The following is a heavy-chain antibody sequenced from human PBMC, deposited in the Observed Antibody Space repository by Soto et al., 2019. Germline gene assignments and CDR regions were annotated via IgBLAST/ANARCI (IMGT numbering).Heavy chain of an antibody. D-gene: IGHD1-1*01. CDR1: GGSISSGDYY. V-gene: IGHV4-30-4*01. J-gene: IGHJ6*03. CDR3: ARADRGWNDGYYYYYMDV. Sequence: SETLSLTCTVSGGSISSGDYYWSWIRQPPGKGLEWIGYIYYSGSTYYNPSLKSRVTISVDTSKNQFSLKLSSVTAADTAVYYCARADRGWNDGYYYYYMDVWGKGTTVTVSS. CDR2: IYYSGST.